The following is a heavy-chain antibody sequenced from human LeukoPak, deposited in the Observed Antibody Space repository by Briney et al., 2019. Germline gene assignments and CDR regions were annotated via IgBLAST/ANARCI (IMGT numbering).Heavy chain of an antibody. D-gene: IGHD5-12*01. Sequence: PSETLSLTCTVPGGSISSYYWSWIRQPAGKGLEWIGRIYTSGSTNYNPSLKSRVTMSVDTSKNQFSLKLSSVTAADTAVYYCARAAYSGYDNYFDYWGQGTLVTVSS. CDR3: ARAAYSGYDNYFDY. CDR2: IYTSGST. V-gene: IGHV4-4*07. J-gene: IGHJ4*02. CDR1: GGSISSYY.